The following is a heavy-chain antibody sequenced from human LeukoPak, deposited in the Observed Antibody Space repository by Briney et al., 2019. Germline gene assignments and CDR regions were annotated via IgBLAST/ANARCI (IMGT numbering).Heavy chain of an antibody. D-gene: IGHD6-13*01. CDR2: IRNDGGDK. Sequence: PGGSLRLSCAASGFTFSSYGMHWVRQAPGKGLEWVAFIRNDGGDKYYADSVKGRFTISRDNAKNTLYLQMNSLRADDTAVYYCAQVLSSSWGYFGFWGQGTLVTVSS. CDR3: AQVLSSSWGYFGF. V-gene: IGHV3-30*02. CDR1: GFTFSSYG. J-gene: IGHJ4*02.